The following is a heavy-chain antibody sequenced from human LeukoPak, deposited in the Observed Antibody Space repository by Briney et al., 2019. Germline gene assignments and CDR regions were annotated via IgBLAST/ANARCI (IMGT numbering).Heavy chain of an antibody. V-gene: IGHV3-9*03. CDR2: ISWNSGSI. CDR1: GFTLDDYA. CDR3: AKDQGGYSYGYAFDY. Sequence: GGSPRLSCAASGFTLDDYAMHWVRQAPGKGLEWVSGISWNSGSIGYADSVKGRFTISRDNAKNSLYLQMNSLRAEDMALYYCAKDQGGYSYGYAFDYWGQGTLVTVSS. D-gene: IGHD5-18*01. J-gene: IGHJ4*02.